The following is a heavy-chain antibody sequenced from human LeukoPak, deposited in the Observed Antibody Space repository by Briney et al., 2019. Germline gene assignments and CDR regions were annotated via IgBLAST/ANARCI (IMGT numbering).Heavy chain of an antibody. J-gene: IGHJ3*02. CDR2: INHSGST. Sequence: SETLSLTCAVYGWSFSGYYWSWIRQPPGKGLEWIGEINHSGSTNYNPSLKSRVTISVDTSKNHFSLKLSSVPAADTAVYYCARAHRGVSKAGTKTIEQRAFDIWGQGTMVTVSS. CDR3: ARAHRGVSKAGTKTIEQRAFDI. V-gene: IGHV4-34*01. D-gene: IGHD6-13*01. CDR1: GWSFSGYY.